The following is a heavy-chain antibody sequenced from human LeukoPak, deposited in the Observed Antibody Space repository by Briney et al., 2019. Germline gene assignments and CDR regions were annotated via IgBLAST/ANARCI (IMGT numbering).Heavy chain of an antibody. Sequence: PGGSLRLSCAASGFTFGNHAMHWVRQAPGMGLEWVAVISYEASNKYYADSVKGRFTISRDNSKNILYLQMNSLRAEDTAVYYCARDYLVGCTDTICYPIDYWGQGTLVTVSS. J-gene: IGHJ4*02. V-gene: IGHV3-30*01. D-gene: IGHD2-8*02. CDR2: ISYEASNK. CDR1: GFTFGNHA. CDR3: ARDYLVGCTDTICYPIDY.